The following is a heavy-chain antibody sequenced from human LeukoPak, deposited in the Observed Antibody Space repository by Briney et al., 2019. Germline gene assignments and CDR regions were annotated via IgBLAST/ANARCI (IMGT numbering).Heavy chain of an antibody. Sequence: GESLQISCKGSGYRFTSYWIAWVRQLPGKGLEWMGIINPGDSDTRYSPSFQGQVTISADKSISTAYLQWSSLKASDTAIYYCARQGPYGSGSYDFWGQGTLVTVSS. V-gene: IGHV5-51*01. CDR1: GYRFTSYW. CDR2: INPGDSDT. CDR3: ARQGPYGSGSYDF. J-gene: IGHJ4*02. D-gene: IGHD3-10*01.